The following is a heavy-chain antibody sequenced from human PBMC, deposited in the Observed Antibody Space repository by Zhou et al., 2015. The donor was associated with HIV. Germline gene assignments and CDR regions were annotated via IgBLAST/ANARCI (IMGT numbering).Heavy chain of an antibody. V-gene: IGHV1-69*12. CDR2: IIPIFGTA. J-gene: IGHJ6*02. CDR1: GGTFSSYA. Sequence: QVQLVQSGAEVKKPGSSVKVSCKASGGTFSSYAISWVRQAPGQGLEWMGGIIPIFGTANYAQKFQGRVTITADESTSTAYMELSSLRSEDTAVYYCARGDPWWIAAAGPNGMDVWGQGTTGHRLL. D-gene: IGHD6-13*01. CDR3: ARGDPWWIAAAGPNGMDV.